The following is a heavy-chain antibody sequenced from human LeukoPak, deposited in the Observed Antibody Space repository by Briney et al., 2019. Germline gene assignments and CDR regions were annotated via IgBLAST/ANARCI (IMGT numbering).Heavy chain of an antibody. D-gene: IGHD3-22*01. CDR1: GGSISSSSYY. V-gene: IGHV4-39*01. Sequence: SETLSLTCTVSGGSISSSSYYWGWIRQPPGKGLEWIGSIYYSGSTYYNPSLKSRVTISVDTSKNQFSLKLSSVTTADTAVYYCARQCRPYYYDGSGYPAWGQGTLVTVSS. CDR2: IYYSGST. CDR3: ARQCRPYYYDGSGYPA. J-gene: IGHJ5*02.